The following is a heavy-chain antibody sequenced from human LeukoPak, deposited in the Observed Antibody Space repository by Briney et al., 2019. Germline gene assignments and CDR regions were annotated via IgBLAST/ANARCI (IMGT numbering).Heavy chain of an antibody. J-gene: IGHJ5*02. D-gene: IGHD2-2*01. CDR3: ARAGSTNSWFDP. CDR2: ISSWSSFI. Sequence: GALRLFCAASGFAFYYYSMTWVRQASGEGLERVSSISSWSSFIYSADSVTGRFTISRDNAKNSLYLQMNSLRAEDTAVYYCARAGSTNSWFDPWGQGTLVIVSS. CDR1: GFAFYYYS. V-gene: IGHV3-21*01.